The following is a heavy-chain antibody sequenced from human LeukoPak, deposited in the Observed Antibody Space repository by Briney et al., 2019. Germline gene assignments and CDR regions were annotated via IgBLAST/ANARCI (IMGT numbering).Heavy chain of an antibody. CDR1: GFTFSSHW. Sequence: GGSLRLSCAASGFTFSSHWMHWVRQAPGQGLVWVSRMKSDGSSTSYAESVNGRFTISRDNAKNTLYLQMNNLGVEDTAVYYCARESVTDISRQSDAFDIWGQGTMVTVS. CDR2: MKSDGSST. J-gene: IGHJ3*02. CDR3: ARESVTDISRQSDAFDI. V-gene: IGHV3-74*01. D-gene: IGHD2-21*02.